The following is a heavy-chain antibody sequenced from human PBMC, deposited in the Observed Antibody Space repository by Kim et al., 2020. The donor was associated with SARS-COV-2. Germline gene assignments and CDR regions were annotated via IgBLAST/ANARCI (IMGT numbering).Heavy chain of an antibody. V-gene: IGHV3-7*03. CDR3: ARGGNYYGRDGPRFDP. J-gene: IGHJ5*02. Sequence: GGSLRLSCAASGFTFSSYWMSWVRQAPGKGLEWVANIKQDGSEKYYVDSVKGRFTISRDNAKNSLYLQMNSLRAEDTAVYYCARGGNYYGRDGPRFDPWGQGTLVTVSS. CDR1: GFTFSSYW. CDR2: IKQDGSEK. D-gene: IGHD3-10*02.